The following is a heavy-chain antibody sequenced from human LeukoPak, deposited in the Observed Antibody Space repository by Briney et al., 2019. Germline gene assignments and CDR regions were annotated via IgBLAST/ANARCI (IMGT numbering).Heavy chain of an antibody. CDR3: ARAGATVTAGFDY. D-gene: IGHD4-17*01. CDR2: IIPIFGTA. CDR1: GGSLSSYA. V-gene: IGHV1-69*01. J-gene: IGHJ4*02. Sequence: GSSVKVSCKASGGSLSSYAIRLVRQAPGQGLEWMGGIIPIFGTANYAQKFQGRVTITADDTTSTAYMELSSLTSEDTAVYYCARAGATVTAGFDYWGQGTLVTVSS.